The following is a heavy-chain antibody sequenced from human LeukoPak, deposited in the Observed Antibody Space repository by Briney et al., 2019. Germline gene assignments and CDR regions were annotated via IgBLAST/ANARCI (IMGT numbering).Heavy chain of an antibody. Sequence: ASVKVSCKASGYTFTGYYMHWVRQAPGQGLEWMGWINPNSGGTNYAQKFQGWVTMTRDTSISTAYMELSRLRSDDTAVYYCARLWSSGSYALDYWGQGTLVTVSS. CDR3: ARLWSSGSYALDY. CDR1: GYTFTGYY. J-gene: IGHJ4*02. D-gene: IGHD3-10*01. CDR2: INPNSGGT. V-gene: IGHV1-2*04.